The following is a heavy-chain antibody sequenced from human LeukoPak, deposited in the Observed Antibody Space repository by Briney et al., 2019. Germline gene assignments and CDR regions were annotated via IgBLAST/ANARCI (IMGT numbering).Heavy chain of an antibody. Sequence: ASVKVSCKASGYTFTSYYMHWVRQAPGQGLEWMGIINPSGGSTSYAQKFQGKVTMTRDTSTSAVYMELSSLRSEDTAMYYCASMTRWSQPYYFDYWGQGTLVTVSS. J-gene: IGHJ4*02. D-gene: IGHD4-23*01. CDR2: INPSGGST. V-gene: IGHV1-46*01. CDR3: ASMTRWSQPYYFDY. CDR1: GYTFTSYY.